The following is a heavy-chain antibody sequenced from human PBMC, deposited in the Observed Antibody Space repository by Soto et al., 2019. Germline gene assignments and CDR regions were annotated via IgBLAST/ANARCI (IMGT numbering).Heavy chain of an antibody. CDR2: GHYVEST. CDR1: GGSLTGPYN. CDR3: ARVRAAFVLDV. J-gene: IGHJ6*02. V-gene: IGHV4-31*03. Sequence: SETLSLTCRPSGGSLTGPYNWYWSRQHPGMGLDWIGDGHYVESTYYKPSLKTRITTSLDRSNNQFSLILSAGTAADTAVYCCARVRAAFVLDVWGQGTMVTVSS.